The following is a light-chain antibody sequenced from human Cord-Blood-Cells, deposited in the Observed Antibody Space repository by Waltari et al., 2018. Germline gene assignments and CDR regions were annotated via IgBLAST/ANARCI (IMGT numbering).Light chain of an antibody. CDR3: CSYAGSYTFVV. V-gene: IGLV2-11*01. CDR2: DVS. J-gene: IGLJ2*01. Sequence: HSALTQPRSVSVSPGPAVTISCTGTSRDVGGYTYVSWYQQHPGKAPKLMIYDVSKRPSGVPDRFSGSKSGNTASLTISGLQAEDEADYYCCSYAGSYTFVVFGGGTKLTVL. CDR1: SRDVGGYTY.